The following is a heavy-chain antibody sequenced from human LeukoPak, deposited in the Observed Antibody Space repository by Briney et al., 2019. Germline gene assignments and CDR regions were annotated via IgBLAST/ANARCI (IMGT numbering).Heavy chain of an antibody. J-gene: IGHJ4*02. CDR2: IFPHDSDT. Sequence: GESLQISCKGSGYSFTSYWIGWVRQMPGKGLEWMGIIFPHDSDTRYSPSFQGQVTISADKSISTAYLQWNSLKASDTAMYYCARSGLLDYWGQGTLVTVSS. V-gene: IGHV5-51*01. CDR3: ARSGLLDY. D-gene: IGHD3/OR15-3a*01. CDR1: GYSFTSYW.